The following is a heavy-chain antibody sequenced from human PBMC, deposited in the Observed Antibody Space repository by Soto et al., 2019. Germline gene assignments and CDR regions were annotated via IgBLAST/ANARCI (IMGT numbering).Heavy chain of an antibody. CDR2: IIPIFGTA. Sequence: QVQLVQSGAEVKKPGSSVKVSCKASGGTFSSYAISWVRQAPGQGLEWLGGIIPIFGTANYAQKFQGRVTINASESASRAYMELSSLRSDDTAAYYCARDLPTYSSSPQNGNWYFDLWGGGTLVAVSS. CDR1: GGTFSSYA. CDR3: ARDLPTYSSSPQNGNWYFDL. D-gene: IGHD6-13*01. J-gene: IGHJ2*01. V-gene: IGHV1-69*01.